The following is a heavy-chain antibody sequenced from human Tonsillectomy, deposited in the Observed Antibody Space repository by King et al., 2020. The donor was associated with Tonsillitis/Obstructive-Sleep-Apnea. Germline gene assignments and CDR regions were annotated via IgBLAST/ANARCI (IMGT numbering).Heavy chain of an antibody. V-gene: IGHV4-59*01. Sequence: QLQESGPGLVKPSETLSLTCTVSGGSISSYYWSWLRQPPGKGLEWIGYIYNSGSTNYNPSLESRVTISVDTSKNQFSLQLNSVTAADTAVYYCARADMVGADNWFDPWGQGTLVTVSA. CDR2: IYNSGST. CDR3: ARADMVGADNWFDP. D-gene: IGHD1-26*01. J-gene: IGHJ5*02. CDR1: GGSISSYY.